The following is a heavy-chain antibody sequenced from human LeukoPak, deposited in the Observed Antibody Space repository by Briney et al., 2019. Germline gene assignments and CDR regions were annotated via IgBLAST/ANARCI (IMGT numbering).Heavy chain of an antibody. CDR1: GFTLGNYA. CDR3: SRSNHQGYCSGSNCCLDY. V-gene: IGHV3-49*04. CDR2: IRSKTYGGIT. D-gene: IGHD2-15*01. J-gene: IGHJ4*02. Sequence: GGSLRLSCAAPGFTLGNYAMHWVRQGPGKGREWVACIRSKTYGGITQYAASVEDRFTISSNNSKSTAYLQMNSLKTEDTAVYYCSRSNHQGYCSGSNCCLDYWGQGTLVTVSS.